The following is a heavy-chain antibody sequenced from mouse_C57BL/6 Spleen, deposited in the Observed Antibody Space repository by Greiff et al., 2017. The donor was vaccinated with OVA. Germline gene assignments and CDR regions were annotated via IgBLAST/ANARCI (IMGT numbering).Heavy chain of an antibody. J-gene: IGHJ1*03. D-gene: IGHD1-1*01. V-gene: IGHV1-81*01. CDR2: IYPRSGNT. CDR1: GYTFTSYG. CDR3: AINYYGSSPWYFDV. Sequence: VQLKESGAELARPGASVKLSCKASGYTFTSYGISWVKQRTGQGLEWIGEIYPRSGNTYYNEKFKGKATLTADKSSSTAYMELRSLTSEDSAVYFCAINYYGSSPWYFDVWGTGTTVTASS.